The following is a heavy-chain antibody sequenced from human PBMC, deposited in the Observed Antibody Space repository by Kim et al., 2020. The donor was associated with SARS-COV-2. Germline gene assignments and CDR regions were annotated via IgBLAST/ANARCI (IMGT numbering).Heavy chain of an antibody. CDR3: ARLNLDTSGTDY. Sequence: GGSLRLSCVASGLTLSNYEMNWVRQAPGKRLEWISYISSTGSNMHYADSVQGRFIISRDNDDNSLSIVMKNLRVEDTAVYYCARLNLDTSGTDYWGKGTLVTVSS. V-gene: IGHV3-48*03. D-gene: IGHD3-10*01. CDR2: ISSTGSNM. J-gene: IGHJ4*02. CDR1: GLTLSNYE.